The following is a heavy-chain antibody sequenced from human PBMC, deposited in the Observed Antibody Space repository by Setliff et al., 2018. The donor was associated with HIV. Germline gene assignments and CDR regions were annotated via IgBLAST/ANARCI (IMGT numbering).Heavy chain of an antibody. CDR3: ATVPPSGTYLDY. CDR1: GDSVTSKSYS. CDR2: IIPSGTT. Sequence: PSETLSLTCDVSGDSVTSKSYSWTWIRQPPGKGLEWMGYIIPSGTTYYSPSLKSRLTISIDKSMNHFSLTLSSVTVADTAVYYCATVPPSGTYLDYWGPGMLVTAPQ. J-gene: IGHJ4*02. V-gene: IGHV4-30-2*01. D-gene: IGHD3-10*01.